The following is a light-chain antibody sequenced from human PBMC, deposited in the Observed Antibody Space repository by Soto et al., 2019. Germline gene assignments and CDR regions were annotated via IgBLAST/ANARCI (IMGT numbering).Light chain of an antibody. CDR3: QQRGKWPLT. V-gene: IGKV3-11*01. CDR2: DAS. CDR1: QSIGTS. J-gene: IGKJ4*01. Sequence: EIVLTQSPATLSLSPGERASLSCRASQSIGTSVAWYQQKPGRAPRLLIYDASIRATGLPARFSGSGSGADFTLTISGLEPEDFAVYYCQQRGKWPLTFGGGTKVDIK.